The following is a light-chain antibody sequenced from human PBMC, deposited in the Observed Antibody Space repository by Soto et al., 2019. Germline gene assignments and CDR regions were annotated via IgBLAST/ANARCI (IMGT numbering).Light chain of an antibody. CDR2: DAS. Sequence: EIVLTQSPATLSLSPGERATLSCRASQSVSSYLAWYQQKPGQAPRLLIYDASNRATGIPARFSGSGSGTAFTLTISSLEPEDFAGYYCQQRSNWPLFGGGTKVEIK. V-gene: IGKV3-11*01. CDR3: QQRSNWPL. J-gene: IGKJ4*01. CDR1: QSVSSY.